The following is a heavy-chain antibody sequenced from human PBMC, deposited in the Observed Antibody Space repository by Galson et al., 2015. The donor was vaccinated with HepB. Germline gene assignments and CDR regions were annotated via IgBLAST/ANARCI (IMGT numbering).Heavy chain of an antibody. J-gene: IGHJ6*02. Sequence: SLRLSCAASGFTFSSYGMHWVRQAPGKGLQWVAVIWYEGSNKYYADSVKGRFTISRDNSKNTLYLQMNSLRAEDTAVYYCARDGDCSGGSCHHSTDYYYYYCMDVWGQGTTVTVSS. CDR1: GFTFSSYG. CDR2: IWYEGSNK. V-gene: IGHV3-33*01. CDR3: ARDGDCSGGSCHHSTDYYYYYCMDV. D-gene: IGHD2-15*01.